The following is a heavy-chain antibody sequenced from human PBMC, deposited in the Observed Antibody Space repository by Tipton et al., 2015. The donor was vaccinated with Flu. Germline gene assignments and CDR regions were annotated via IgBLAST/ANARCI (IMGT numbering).Heavy chain of an antibody. CDR1: GYTFTSYD. CDR3: ARGKRRGYSYGSGKVYYYYYGMDV. CDR2: MNPNSGNT. J-gene: IGHJ6*02. Sequence: QVQLVQSGAEVKKPGASVKVSCKASGYTFTSYDINWVRQATGQGLEWMGWMNPNSGNTGYAQKFQGRVTMTRNTSISTAYMELSSLRSEDTAVYYCARGKRRGYSYGSGKVYYYYYGMDVWGQGTTVTVSS. D-gene: IGHD5-18*01. V-gene: IGHV1-8*01.